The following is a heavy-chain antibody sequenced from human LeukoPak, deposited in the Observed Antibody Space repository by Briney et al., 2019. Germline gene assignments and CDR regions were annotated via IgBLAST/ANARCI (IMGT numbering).Heavy chain of an antibody. V-gene: IGHV4-39*07. J-gene: IGHJ4*02. D-gene: IGHD3-10*01. Sequence: PSETLSLTCTVSGGSISSSSYYWSWIRQPPGKGLEWIGEINHSGSTNYNPSLKSRVTISVDTSKNQFSLKLSSVTAADTAVYYCARRTRRNGSVGYWGQGTLVTVSS. CDR2: INHSGST. CDR1: GGSISSSSYY. CDR3: ARRTRRNGSVGY.